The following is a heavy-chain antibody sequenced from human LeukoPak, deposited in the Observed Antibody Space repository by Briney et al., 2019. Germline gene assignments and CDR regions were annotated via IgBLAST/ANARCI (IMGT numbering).Heavy chain of an antibody. CDR2: IYYSGTT. D-gene: IGHD2-2*01. Sequence: SETLSLTCTVPGGSISSYYWSWIRQPPGKGLEWIGYIYYSGTTNYNPSLKSRVTISVDTSKNQFSLKLSSVTAADTAVYYCATNRGSSMTTCRENYMDVWGNGTTVTVSS. CDR1: GGSISSYY. V-gene: IGHV4-59*01. CDR3: ATNRGSSMTTCRENYMDV. J-gene: IGHJ6*03.